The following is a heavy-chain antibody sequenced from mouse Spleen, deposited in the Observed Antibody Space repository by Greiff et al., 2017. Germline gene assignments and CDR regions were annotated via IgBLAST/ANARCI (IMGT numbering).Heavy chain of an antibody. CDR2: IWSGGST. V-gene: IGHV2-2*01. Sequence: QVQLKQSGPGLVQPSQSLSITCTVSGFSLTSYGVHWVRQSPGKGLEWLGVIWSGGSTDYNAAFISRLSISKDNSKSQVFFKMNSLQADDTAIYYCARTYYGRGYFDVWGTGTTVTVSS. D-gene: IGHD1-2*01. CDR1: GFSLTSYG. CDR3: ARTYYGRGYFDV. J-gene: IGHJ1*03.